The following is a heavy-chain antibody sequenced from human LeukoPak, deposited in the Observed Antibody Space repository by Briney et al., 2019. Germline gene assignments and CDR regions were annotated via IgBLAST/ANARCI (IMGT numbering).Heavy chain of an antibody. J-gene: IGHJ4*02. Sequence: GGSLRLSCAASGFTFSGYWMTWVRQAPGKGLEWVANIKQDGSEKFYVDSVKGRFTVSRDNAKNSLYLQMNNLRAEDTAVYYCAGASGGERYWGQGTLVTVSS. V-gene: IGHV3-7*04. CDR3: AGASGGERY. CDR1: GFTFSGYW. CDR2: IKQDGSEK. D-gene: IGHD3-10*01.